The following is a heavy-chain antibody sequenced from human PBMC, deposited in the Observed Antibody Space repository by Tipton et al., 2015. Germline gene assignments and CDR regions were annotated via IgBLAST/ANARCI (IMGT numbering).Heavy chain of an antibody. CDR3: ARQIRTAGDILTGYYKDHSYDMDGMDV. CDR1: GYNFNSYW. Sequence: QSGAEVKKPGESLKISCKGSGYNFNSYWIAWVRQMPGKGLEWMGIIYGGDSETRYSPSFQGQVTISADKSISTAYLHWSSLKASDTATYYCARQIRTAGDILTGYYKDHSYDMDGMDVWGQGTTVTVSS. D-gene: IGHD3-9*01. CDR2: IYGGDSET. V-gene: IGHV5-51*01. J-gene: IGHJ6*02.